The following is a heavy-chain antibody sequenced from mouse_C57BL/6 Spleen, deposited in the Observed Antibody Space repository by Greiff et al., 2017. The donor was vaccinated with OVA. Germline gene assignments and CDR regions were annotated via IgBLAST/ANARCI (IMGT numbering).Heavy chain of an antibody. CDR3: ARTFISYWYFDV. J-gene: IGHJ1*03. CDR2: INYDGSST. D-gene: IGHD1-1*01. CDR1: GFTFSDYY. V-gene: IGHV5-16*01. Sequence: EVQRVESEGGLVQPGSSMKLSCTASGFTFSDYYMAWVRQVPEKGLEWVANINYDGSSTYYLDSLKSRFIISRDNAKNILYLQMSSLKSEDTATYYCARTFISYWYFDVWGTGTTVTVSS.